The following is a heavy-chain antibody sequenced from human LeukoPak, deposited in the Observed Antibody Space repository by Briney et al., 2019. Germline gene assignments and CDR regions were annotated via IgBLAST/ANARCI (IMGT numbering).Heavy chain of an antibody. Sequence: SETLSLTCTVSGGSISSSSYYWGWIRQPPGKGLEWIGSIYYSGSTYYNPSLKSRVTISVDTSKNQFSLKLSSVTAADTAVYYCARGDTAMVSGSYFDYWGQGTLVTVSS. CDR2: IYYSGST. V-gene: IGHV4-39*07. D-gene: IGHD5-18*01. CDR1: GGSISSSSYY. CDR3: ARGDTAMVSGSYFDY. J-gene: IGHJ4*02.